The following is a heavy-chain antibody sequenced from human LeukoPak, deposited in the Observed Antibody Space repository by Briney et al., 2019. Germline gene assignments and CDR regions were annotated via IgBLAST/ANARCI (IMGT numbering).Heavy chain of an antibody. CDR1: GINFRASG. J-gene: IGHJ4*02. Sequence: PGGSLRLSCSASGINFRASGMHWVRQAPGMGLEWVTFIQTDGNDKKYAASVAGRFTISRDNSKNTVYLHMNSLRPDDTALYYCAREGGTVVIGRFDLWGQGALVTVSS. CDR3: AREGGTVVIGRFDL. D-gene: IGHD2-2*01. V-gene: IGHV3-30*02. CDR2: IQTDGNDK.